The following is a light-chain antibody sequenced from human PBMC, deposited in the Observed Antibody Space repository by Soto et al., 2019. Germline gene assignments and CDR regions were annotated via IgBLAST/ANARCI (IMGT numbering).Light chain of an antibody. J-gene: IGKJ1*01. CDR1: QSVSSSY. CDR3: QQYRTSPPTWT. Sequence: IVLTQSPGTLSSSPGERATLSCSASQSVSSSYLAWHQQRPGQAPRLLIYSSSSRASGIRDRFSGSGSGTGFTLTISRLEPEDFAVYYCQQYRTSPPTWTFGQGTKVDIK. CDR2: SSS. V-gene: IGKV3-20*01.